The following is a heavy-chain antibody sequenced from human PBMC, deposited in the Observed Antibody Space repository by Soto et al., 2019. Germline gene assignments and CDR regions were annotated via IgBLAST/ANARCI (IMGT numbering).Heavy chain of an antibody. Sequence: SETPSLPCAVYGGSSSGYYWTWIRQPPGKGLEWIGEINHSGSTNYNPSLKSRVTISVDTSKNQFSLKLSSVTAADTAVYYCARGPPITIFGVVTRPAGGMDVWGQGTTVTGSS. V-gene: IGHV4-34*01. CDR2: INHSGST. D-gene: IGHD3-3*01. J-gene: IGHJ6*02. CDR3: ARGPPITIFGVVTRPAGGMDV. CDR1: GGSSSGYY.